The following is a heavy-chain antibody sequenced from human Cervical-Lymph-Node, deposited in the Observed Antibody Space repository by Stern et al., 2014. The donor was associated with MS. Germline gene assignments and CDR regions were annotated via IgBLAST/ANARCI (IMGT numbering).Heavy chain of an antibody. D-gene: IGHD1-26*01. J-gene: IGHJ5*02. CDR2: IYHTGST. V-gene: IGHV4-61*02. CDR1: GDSIRSGSYY. CDR3: ARDRDGAWFDH. Sequence: QVQLVESGPGLMKPSQTLSLTCTVSGDSIRSGSYYWSWIRQSAGKGLQWIGRIYHTGSTYYNPSLVSRVAMSVDTAKNQFSLQVRSGTAADTAMYYCARDRDGAWFDHWGQGTLVTVSS.